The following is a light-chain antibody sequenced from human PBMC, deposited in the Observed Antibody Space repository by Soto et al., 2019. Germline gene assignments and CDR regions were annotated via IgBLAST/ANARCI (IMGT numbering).Light chain of an antibody. CDR1: SSNIGAGYD. V-gene: IGLV1-40*01. CDR2: GNS. Sequence: QSVLTQPPSVSGAPGQRVTISCTGSSSNIGAGYDVHWYQQLPGAAPKLLISGNSNRASGVPERFSGSKSGTSASLAIAGLQAEGEADYYCQSFVNRLGDSRVSGGGTKLTVL. J-gene: IGLJ3*02. CDR3: QSFVNRLGDSRV.